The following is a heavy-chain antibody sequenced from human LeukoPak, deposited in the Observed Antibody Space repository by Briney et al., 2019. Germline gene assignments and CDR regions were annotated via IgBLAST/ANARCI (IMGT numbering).Heavy chain of an antibody. Sequence: PSETLSLTCIVSGGSISSSSYYWGWIRQPPGKGLEWIGSIYYSGSTYYNPSLKSRVTISVDTSKNQFSLKLSSVTAADTAVYYCARHEDVLGSYYDPLGYWGQGTLVTVFS. CDR3: ARHEDVLGSYYDPLGY. CDR1: GGSISSSSYY. D-gene: IGHD1-26*01. V-gene: IGHV4-39*01. J-gene: IGHJ4*02. CDR2: IYYSGST.